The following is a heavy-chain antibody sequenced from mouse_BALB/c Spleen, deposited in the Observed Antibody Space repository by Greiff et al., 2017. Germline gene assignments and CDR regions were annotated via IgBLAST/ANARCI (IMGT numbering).Heavy chain of an antibody. CDR3: ASQKAITTVVDY. CDR2: INPSSGYT. CDR1: GYTFTSYT. D-gene: IGHD1-1*01. Sequence: QVQLQQSGAELARPGASVKMSCKASGYTFTSYTMHWVKQRPGQGLEWIGYINPSSGYTNYNQKFKDKATLTADKSSSTAYMQLSSLTSEDSAVYYCASQKAITTVVDYWGQGTTLTVSS. V-gene: IGHV1-4*01. J-gene: IGHJ2*01.